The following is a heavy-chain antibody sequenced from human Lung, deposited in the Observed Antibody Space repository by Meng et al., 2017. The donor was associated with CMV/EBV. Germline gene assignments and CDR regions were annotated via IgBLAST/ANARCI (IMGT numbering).Heavy chain of an antibody. CDR2: IIPIFGTA. V-gene: IGHV1-69*05. Sequence: SXXVSXKASGGTFGSYAISWVRQAPGQGLEWMGGIIPIFGTANYAQKFQGRVTITTDESTSTAYMELSSLRSEDTAVYYCAGGYCSSTSCYNVYGMDVWGQGXTVTV. CDR3: AGGYCSSTSCYNVYGMDV. CDR1: GGTFGSYA. J-gene: IGHJ6*02. D-gene: IGHD2-2*02.